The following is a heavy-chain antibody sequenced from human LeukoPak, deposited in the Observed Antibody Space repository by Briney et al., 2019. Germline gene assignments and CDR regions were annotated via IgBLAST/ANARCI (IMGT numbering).Heavy chain of an antibody. Sequence: SETLSLTCTVSGGTISSYYWSWIRQPPGKGLEWIGYIYYSGSTNYNPSLMSRVTILVDTSKNQFSLKLSSVTAADTAVYYCARCPVVVPAASLYYYYYGMDVWGKGTTVTVSS. CDR2: IYYSGST. CDR3: ARCPVVVPAASLYYYYYGMDV. V-gene: IGHV4-59*01. J-gene: IGHJ6*04. CDR1: GGTISSYY. D-gene: IGHD2-2*01.